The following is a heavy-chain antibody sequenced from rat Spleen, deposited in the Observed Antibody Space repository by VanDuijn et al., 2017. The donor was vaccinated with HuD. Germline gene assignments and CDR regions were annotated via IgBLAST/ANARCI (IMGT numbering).Heavy chain of an antibody. CDR1: GLSLTSNS. J-gene: IGHJ2*01. CDR2: IWDNGGT. V-gene: IGHV2-47*01. Sequence: QVQLKESGTGLVQPSQTLSLTCTVTGLSLTSNSVSWIRQPPGKGLEWMGVIWDNGGTDYASSLKSRLSISRDTSRDQVFLKMSSLQIEDTAMYFCASGIHDFWGQGVMVTVSS. CDR3: ASGIHDF. D-gene: IGHD1-4*01.